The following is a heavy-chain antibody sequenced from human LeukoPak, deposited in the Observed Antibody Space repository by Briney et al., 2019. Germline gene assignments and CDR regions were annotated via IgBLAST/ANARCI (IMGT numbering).Heavy chain of an antibody. CDR2: IYYNEDT. CDR1: GVSIYSSTYY. J-gene: IGHJ3*01. V-gene: IGHV4-39*01. D-gene: IGHD2-15*01. CDR3: ARQLAAGNDGFDV. Sequence: SETLSLTCSVSGVSIYSSTYYWAWIRQPPGKGREFIGSIYYNEDTFHNPSLTSRLTISVDTSANLFSLRLTSVTAADTATYYCARQLAAGNDGFDVWGPGTVVTVSS.